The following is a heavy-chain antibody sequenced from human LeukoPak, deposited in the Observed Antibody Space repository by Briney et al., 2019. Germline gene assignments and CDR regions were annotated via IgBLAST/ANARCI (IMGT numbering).Heavy chain of an antibody. V-gene: IGHV4-59*12. CDR1: GGSFSSYY. J-gene: IGHJ4*02. Sequence: SETLSLTCTASGGSFSSYYLSWIRQPPGKGLEWVAYIYYGGSTDYNPSLKSRVTISVETSKSQFSLQLNSVTPEDTAVYYCARAVLGIAAAGTFDYWGQGTLVTVSS. CDR3: ARAVLGIAAAGTFDY. D-gene: IGHD6-13*01. CDR2: IYYGGST.